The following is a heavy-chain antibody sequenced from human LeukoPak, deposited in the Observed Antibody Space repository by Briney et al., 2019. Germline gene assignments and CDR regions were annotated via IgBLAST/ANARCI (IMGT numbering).Heavy chain of an antibody. D-gene: IGHD7-27*01. CDR1: GGSFSGYY. Sequence: PSETLSLTCAVYGGSFSGYYWSWIRQPPGKGLEWIGEINHSGSTNYNPSLKSRVTISVDTSKNQFSLKLSSVTAADTAVYYCARAPWGAYFDYWGQGTLVTVSS. CDR3: ARAPWGAYFDY. J-gene: IGHJ4*02. V-gene: IGHV4-34*01. CDR2: INHSGST.